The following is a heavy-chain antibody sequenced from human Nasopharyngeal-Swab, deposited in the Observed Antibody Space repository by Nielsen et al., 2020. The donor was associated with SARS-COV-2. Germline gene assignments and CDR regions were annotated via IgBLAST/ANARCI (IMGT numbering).Heavy chain of an antibody. V-gene: IGHV3-11*04. CDR1: GFTFSDYY. CDR2: ISATGNTV. Sequence: GESLKISCAASGFTFSDYYMTWVRQAPGKGLDWVSYISATGNTVYYADSVKGRFTISRDNAKNSLYLQMNSLRAEDTAVYYCARLYNYASSYFDYWGQGTLVTVSS. D-gene: IGHD5-18*01. J-gene: IGHJ4*02. CDR3: ARLYNYASSYFDY.